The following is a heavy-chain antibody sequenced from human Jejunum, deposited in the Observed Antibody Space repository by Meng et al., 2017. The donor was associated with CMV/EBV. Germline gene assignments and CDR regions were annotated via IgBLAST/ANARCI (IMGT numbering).Heavy chain of an antibody. Sequence: SSYGMSGVRQDPGKGLEWVSGISGSGGSTYYADSVKGRFTISRDNPKNTLYLQMNSLRAEDTAVYYCAKHPSVVVVSSAASEPDYWGQGTRVTVSS. CDR3: AKHPSVVVVSSAASEPDY. J-gene: IGHJ4*02. D-gene: IGHD2-15*01. CDR1: SSYG. V-gene: IGHV3-23*01. CDR2: ISGSGGST.